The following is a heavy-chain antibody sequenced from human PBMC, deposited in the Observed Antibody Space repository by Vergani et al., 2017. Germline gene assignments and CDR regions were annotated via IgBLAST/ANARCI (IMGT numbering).Heavy chain of an antibody. J-gene: IGHJ5*02. Sequence: EVQLVESGGGLVQPGGSLRLSCAASGFTFSSYWMSWVREAPGKGLEWVANIKQDGSEKDYVDSVKGRFTISRDNAKNSLYLQMNSLRAEDTAVYYCASEPNPDLYNWFDPWGQGTLVTVSS. CDR2: IKQDGSEK. V-gene: IGHV3-7*03. CDR3: ASEPNPDLYNWFDP. CDR1: GFTFSSYW.